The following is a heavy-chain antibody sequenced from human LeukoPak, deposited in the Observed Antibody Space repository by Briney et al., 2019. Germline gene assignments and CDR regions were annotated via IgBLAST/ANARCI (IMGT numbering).Heavy chain of an antibody. Sequence: SVKVSCKASGGTFSSYAISWVRQAPGQGLEWMGGIIPIFGTANYAQKFQGRVTITADESTSTAYMELSSLRSEDTAVYYCARDRGEQLEPHAAIDAFDIWGQGTMVTVSS. CDR3: ARDRGEQLEPHAAIDAFDI. D-gene: IGHD1-1*01. CDR2: IIPIFGTA. V-gene: IGHV1-69*01. J-gene: IGHJ3*02. CDR1: GGTFSSYA.